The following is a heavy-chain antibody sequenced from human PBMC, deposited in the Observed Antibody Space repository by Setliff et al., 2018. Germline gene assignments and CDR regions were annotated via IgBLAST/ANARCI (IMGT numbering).Heavy chain of an antibody. CDR2: VYYSGYT. D-gene: IGHD3-10*01. V-gene: IGHV4-39*07. J-gene: IGHJ1*01. CDR3: GRVDFTMIQGVVGH. Sequence: LSLTCTVSGGSVSSTSHYWGWIRQAPGKGMEWIGSVYYSGYTYSKPSLQSRVSMSVDASKNQFSLKLASVTAADTAVYYCGRVDFTMIQGVVGHWGQGTLVTVSS. CDR1: GGSVSSTSHY.